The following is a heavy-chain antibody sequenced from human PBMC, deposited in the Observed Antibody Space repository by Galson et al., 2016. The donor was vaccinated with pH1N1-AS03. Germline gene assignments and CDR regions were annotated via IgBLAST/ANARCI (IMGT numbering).Heavy chain of an antibody. CDR3: ARDAWQHLDQDYYYGMDV. D-gene: IGHD6-13*01. CDR2: IYSGGVT. J-gene: IGHJ6*02. V-gene: IGHV3-66*02. Sequence: SLRLSCAASGFTVSTNYMTWVRQAPGKGLEWVSVIYSGGVTYYADSVKGRFTISRDNSKNTLYLHMNSLRAEDTAVYYCARDAWQHLDQDYYYGMDVWGQGTTVTVSS. CDR1: GFTVSTNY.